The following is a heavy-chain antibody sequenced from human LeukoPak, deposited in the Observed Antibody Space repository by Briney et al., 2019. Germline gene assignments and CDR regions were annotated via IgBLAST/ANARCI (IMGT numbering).Heavy chain of an antibody. D-gene: IGHD3-22*01. CDR3: ARPSGYDSSGYSYYFDY. V-gene: IGHV4-39*01. J-gene: IGHJ4*02. Sequence: SETLSLTCTVSGGSISSSSYYWGWIRQPPGKGLEWIGSIYYSGSTYYNPYLKSRVTISVDTSKYQFSLKLSSVTAADTAVYYCARPSGYDSSGYSYYFDYWGQGTLVTVSS. CDR1: GGSISSSSYY. CDR2: IYYSGST.